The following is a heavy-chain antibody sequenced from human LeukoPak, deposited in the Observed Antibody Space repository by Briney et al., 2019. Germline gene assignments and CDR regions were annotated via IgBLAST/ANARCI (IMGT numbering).Heavy chain of an antibody. CDR3: AREMRDYIDY. V-gene: IGHV3-21*01. J-gene: IGHJ4*02. CDR1: GFTFSSYS. CDR2: ITSSSSFI. Sequence: GGSLRLSCIASGFTFSSYSMNWVGQAPGKGLEWVSSITSSSSFIYYADSAKGRFTISRDNAKNSLYLQMNSLRAEDTAVYYCAREMRDYIDYWGQGTLLTVSS.